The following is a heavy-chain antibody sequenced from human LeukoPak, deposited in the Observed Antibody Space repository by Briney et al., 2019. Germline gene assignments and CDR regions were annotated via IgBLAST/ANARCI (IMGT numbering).Heavy chain of an antibody. J-gene: IGHJ3*02. Sequence: SETLSLTCTVSGGSISTYYWSWIRQPPGKGLEWIGYIYYSGSTNYNPSLKSRVTISVDTSKNQFSLKLSSVTAADTAVYYCARRKNAYYYDSSGYLGAFAIWGQGTMVTVSS. CDR2: IYYSGST. CDR1: GGSISTYY. D-gene: IGHD3-22*01. CDR3: ARRKNAYYYDSSGYLGAFAI. V-gene: IGHV4-59*08.